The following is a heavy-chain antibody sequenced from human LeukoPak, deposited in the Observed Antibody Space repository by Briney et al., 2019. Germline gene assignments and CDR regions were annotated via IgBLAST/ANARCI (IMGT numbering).Heavy chain of an antibody. V-gene: IGHV1-18*01. CDR3: ARDRSSSWYYFDS. J-gene: IGHJ4*02. Sequence: ASVKVSCKASGYTFTSYGINWVRQAPGQGLEWVGWISAYNGYTNYTQNLQGRVTVTTDTSTSTAYMELRSLRSDDTAVYYCARDRSSSWYYFDSWGQGTLVTVSS. CDR2: ISAYNGYT. CDR1: GYTFTSYG. D-gene: IGHD6-13*01.